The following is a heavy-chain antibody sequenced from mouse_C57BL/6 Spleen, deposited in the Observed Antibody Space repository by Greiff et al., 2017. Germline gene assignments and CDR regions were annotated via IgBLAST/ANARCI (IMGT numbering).Heavy chain of an antibody. J-gene: IGHJ2*01. CDR3: TTPWDGTFYFDY. D-gene: IGHD2-1*01. CDR1: GFNIKDDY. Sequence: VQLQQSGAELVRPGASVKLSCTASGFNIKDDYMHWVKQRPEQGLEWIGWIDPENGDTEYASKFQGKATITADTSSNTAYLQLSSLTSEDTAVYYCTTPWDGTFYFDYRGQGTTLTVYS. V-gene: IGHV14-4*01. CDR2: IDPENGDT.